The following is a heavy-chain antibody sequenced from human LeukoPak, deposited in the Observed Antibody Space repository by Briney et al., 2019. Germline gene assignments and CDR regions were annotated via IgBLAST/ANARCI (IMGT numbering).Heavy chain of an antibody. CDR2: LYYSGST. CDR1: GGSISSSSYY. Sequence: SETLSLTCTVSGGSISSSSYYWDWIRQPPGKGLEWIGSLYYSGSTYYNPSLRSRVTISVDTSKNQFSLKLSSVTAADTAVFYCARRSYYDSSAIFDYWGQGTLVTVSS. V-gene: IGHV4-39*01. J-gene: IGHJ4*02. CDR3: ARRSYYDSSAIFDY. D-gene: IGHD3-22*01.